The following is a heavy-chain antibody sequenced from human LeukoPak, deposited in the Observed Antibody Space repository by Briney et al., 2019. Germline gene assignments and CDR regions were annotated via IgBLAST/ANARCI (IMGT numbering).Heavy chain of an antibody. Sequence: SETLSLTCAVYGGSFSGYYWSWIRQPPGKGLEWIGEINHSGSTNYNPSLKSRVTISVDTSKNQFSLKLSSVTAADTAVYYCARGRNYYDSSGYLNWFDPWGQGTLATVSS. V-gene: IGHV4-34*01. J-gene: IGHJ5*02. CDR3: ARGRNYYDSSGYLNWFDP. CDR2: INHSGST. D-gene: IGHD3-22*01. CDR1: GGSFSGYY.